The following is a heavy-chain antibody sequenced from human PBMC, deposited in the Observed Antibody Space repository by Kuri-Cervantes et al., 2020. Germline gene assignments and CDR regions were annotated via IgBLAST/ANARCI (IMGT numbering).Heavy chain of an antibody. CDR3: EKERGACSSTSCYVPYYYYGMDV. CDR1: GFTFSDYY. J-gene: IGHJ6*02. D-gene: IGHD2-2*01. Sequence: GESLKISCAASGFTFSDYYMSWIRQAPGKGLEWVSAISGSGGSTYYADSVKGGFTISRDNSKNTLYLQMNSLRAEDTAVYYCEKERGACSSTSCYVPYYYYGMDVWGQGTTVTVSS. V-gene: IGHV3-23*01. CDR2: ISGSGGST.